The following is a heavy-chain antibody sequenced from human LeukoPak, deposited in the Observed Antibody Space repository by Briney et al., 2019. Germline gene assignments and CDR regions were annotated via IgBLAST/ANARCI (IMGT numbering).Heavy chain of an antibody. Sequence: PGGSLRLSCAASGFTFSSYGMHWVRQAPGKGLEWVAVIWYDGSNKYYADSVKGRFTISRDNSKNTLYLQMNSLRAEDTAVYYCARPLAVAGRHYYGMDVWGQGTTVTVSS. V-gene: IGHV3-30*19. D-gene: IGHD6-19*01. J-gene: IGHJ6*02. CDR2: IWYDGSNK. CDR3: ARPLAVAGRHYYGMDV. CDR1: GFTFSSYG.